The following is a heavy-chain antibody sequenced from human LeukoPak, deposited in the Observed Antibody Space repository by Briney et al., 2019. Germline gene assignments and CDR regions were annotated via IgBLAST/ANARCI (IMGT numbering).Heavy chain of an antibody. CDR3: ATGDYGDYAFDY. J-gene: IGHJ4*02. Sequence: XGXEXXGGFDPEDGETIYAQKFQGRVTMTEDTSTDTAYMELSSLRSEDTAVYYCATGDYGDYAFDYWGQGTLVTVSS. CDR2: FDPEDGET. V-gene: IGHV1-24*01. D-gene: IGHD4-17*01.